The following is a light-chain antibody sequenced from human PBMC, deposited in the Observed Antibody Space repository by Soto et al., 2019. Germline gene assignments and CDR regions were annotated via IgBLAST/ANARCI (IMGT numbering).Light chain of an antibody. V-gene: IGKV4-1*01. CDR3: QQYYSTPPT. CDR1: QSVLYSSNNKNY. CDR2: WAS. Sequence: DIVMTQSPDSLAVSLGERATINCKSSQSVLYSSNNKNYLAWYQQKPGQPPKLXIYWASTRESGVPDRFSGSGSGTDFTLTISSRQAADVAVYYCQQYYSTPPTFGQGTKVDIK. J-gene: IGKJ1*01.